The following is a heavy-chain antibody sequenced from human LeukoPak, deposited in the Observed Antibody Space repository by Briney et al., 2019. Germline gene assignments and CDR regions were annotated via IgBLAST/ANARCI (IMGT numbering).Heavy chain of an antibody. V-gene: IGHV1-69*05. J-gene: IGHJ4*02. CDR1: GGTFSSYA. D-gene: IGHD4-23*01. CDR3: AREPIRKTTVVTPYFDY. Sequence: SVKVSCKASGGTFSSYAISWVRQAPGQGLEWMGGIIPIFGTANYAQKFQGRVTITTDESTSTAYMELSSLRSEDTAVYYCAREPIRKTTVVTPYFDYWGQGTLVTVSS. CDR2: IIPIFGTA.